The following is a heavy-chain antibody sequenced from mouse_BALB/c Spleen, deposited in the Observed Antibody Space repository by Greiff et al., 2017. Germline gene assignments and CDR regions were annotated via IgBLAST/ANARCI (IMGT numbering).Heavy chain of an antibody. CDR1: GFTFSSFG. V-gene: IGHV5-17*02. D-gene: IGHD1-1*01. CDR2: ISSGSSTI. CDR3: ARWGTTVVADYYAMDY. Sequence: DVMLVESGGGLVQPGGSRKLSCAASGFTFSSFGMHWVRQAPEKGLEWVAYISSGSSTIYYADTVKGRFTISRDNPKNTLFLQMTSLRSEDTAMYYCARWGTTVVADYYAMDYWGQGTSVTVSS. J-gene: IGHJ4*01.